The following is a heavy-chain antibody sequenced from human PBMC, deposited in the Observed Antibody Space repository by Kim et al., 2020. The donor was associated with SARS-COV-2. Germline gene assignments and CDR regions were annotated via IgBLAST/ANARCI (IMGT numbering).Heavy chain of an antibody. CDR3: ARLNVDTAMVKGYYFDY. Sequence: FQGRVTITADESTGSAYMELSSLRSEDTAVYYCARLNVDTAMVKGYYFDYWGQGTLVTVSS. D-gene: IGHD5-18*01. J-gene: IGHJ4*02. V-gene: IGHV1-69*01.